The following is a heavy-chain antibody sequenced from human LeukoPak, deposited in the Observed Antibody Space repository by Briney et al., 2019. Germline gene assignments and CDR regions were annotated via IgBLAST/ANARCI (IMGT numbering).Heavy chain of an antibody. CDR1: GFTFSSYS. CDR2: ISSLSGTI. D-gene: IGHD3-22*01. Sequence: PGGSLRLSCAASGFTFSSYSMNWVRQAPGKGLEWVSYISSLSGTIDYADSVKGRFIISRDNAKNSLFLQMNSLKTEDTAVYYCTRHAYDSSGYLVARDYWGQGTLVTVSS. V-gene: IGHV3-48*01. CDR3: TRHAYDSSGYLVARDY. J-gene: IGHJ4*02.